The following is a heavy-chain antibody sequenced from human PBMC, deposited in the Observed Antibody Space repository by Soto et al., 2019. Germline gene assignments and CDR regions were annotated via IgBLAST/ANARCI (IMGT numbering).Heavy chain of an antibody. V-gene: IGHV1-46*01. CDR2: INPNGGST. Sequence: ASYSMCCLQQDTRHGLEWMGIINPNGGSTRFAQTFQGRITMTTDTSTSTVYMELRSLRSEDTAVYYCARSSGGVFGIIIEGSTWLAPWGKGSLVTVSS. CDR3: ARSSGGVFGIIIEGSTWLAP. CDR1: ASYS. D-gene: IGHD3-16*02. J-gene: IGHJ5*02.